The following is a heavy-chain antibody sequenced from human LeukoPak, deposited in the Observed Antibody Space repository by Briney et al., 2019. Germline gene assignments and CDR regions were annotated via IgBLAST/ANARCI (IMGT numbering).Heavy chain of an antibody. CDR3: ARDQYYDVSTYYEIDY. CDR2: ASYSGNT. CDR1: GGSISSSNW. D-gene: IGHD3-22*01. V-gene: IGHV4-4*02. Sequence: SSETLSLTCAVSGGSISSSNWWSWVRQPPGKGLEWIGSASYSGNTYYNPSLKSRVTILVDTSKNQFSLKMTSVTAADTAVYYCARDQYYDVSTYYEIDYWGQGTLVTVSS. J-gene: IGHJ4*02.